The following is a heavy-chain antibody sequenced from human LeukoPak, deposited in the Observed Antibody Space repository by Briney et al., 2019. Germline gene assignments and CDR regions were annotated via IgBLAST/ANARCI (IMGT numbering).Heavy chain of an antibody. CDR3: ARALGLALPFDY. J-gene: IGHJ4*02. Sequence: GGSLRLSCAASGFTVSSNYMSWVRQAPGKGLEWVSSISSSSSYIYYADSVKGRFTISRDNAKNSLYLQMNSLRAEDTAVYYCARALGLALPFDYWGQGTLVTVSS. CDR1: GFTVSSNY. D-gene: IGHD7-27*01. V-gene: IGHV3-21*01. CDR2: ISSSSSYI.